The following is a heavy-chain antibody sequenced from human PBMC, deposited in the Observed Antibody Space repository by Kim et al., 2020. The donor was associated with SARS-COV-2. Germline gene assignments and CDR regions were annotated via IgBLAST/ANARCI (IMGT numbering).Heavy chain of an antibody. Sequence: SVKGRLTISRYNAKNSLYLQMNSLRAEDTAVYYCASGLLWFGETDNWFDPWGQGTLVTVSS. J-gene: IGHJ5*02. V-gene: IGHV3-21*01. CDR3: ASGLLWFGETDNWFDP. D-gene: IGHD3-10*01.